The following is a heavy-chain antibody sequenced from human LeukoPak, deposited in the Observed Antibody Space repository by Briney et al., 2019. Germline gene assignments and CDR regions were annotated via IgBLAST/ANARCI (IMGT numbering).Heavy chain of an antibody. J-gene: IGHJ4*02. Sequence: GGSLRLSCAASGFTFSSYAMSWVRQAPGKGLEWVSAISGSGGSTYYADSVKGRFTISRDNSKNTLYLQMNSLRAEDTAVYYCARDGAGGSWYPNFDYWGQGTLVTVSS. D-gene: IGHD6-13*01. V-gene: IGHV3-23*01. CDR3: ARDGAGGSWYPNFDY. CDR1: GFTFSSYA. CDR2: ISGSGGST.